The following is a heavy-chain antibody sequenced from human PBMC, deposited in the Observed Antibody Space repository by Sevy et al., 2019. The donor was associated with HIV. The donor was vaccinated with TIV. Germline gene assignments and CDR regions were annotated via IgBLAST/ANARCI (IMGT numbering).Heavy chain of an antibody. D-gene: IGHD3-9*01. CDR1: GLTFNNAW. CDR3: ATAPGYYDSAPFDY. J-gene: IGHJ4*02. Sequence: GGSLRLSCAVSGLTFNNAWMNWVRQAPGTGLQWVGLIKSKIDGETTDYAAPVKGRFTISRDDSKNTLFLQMNSLKTEDTAVYYCATAPGYYDSAPFDYWGPRTLVTVSS. V-gene: IGHV3-15*01. CDR2: IKSKIDGETT.